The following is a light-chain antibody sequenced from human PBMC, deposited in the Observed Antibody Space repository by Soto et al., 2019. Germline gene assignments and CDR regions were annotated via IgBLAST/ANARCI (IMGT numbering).Light chain of an antibody. J-gene: IGLJ2*01. CDR1: SSDVGGYSY. V-gene: IGLV2-8*01. CDR2: EVS. CDR3: SSYARNRDVL. Sequence: QSALTQPPSASGSPGQSVAISCTGTSSDVGGYSYVSWYQQHPGKAPKRMIYEVSKRPSGVPDRFSGSKSGNTASLTVSGLQAEDEADYYCSSYARNRDVLFGGGTKLNVL.